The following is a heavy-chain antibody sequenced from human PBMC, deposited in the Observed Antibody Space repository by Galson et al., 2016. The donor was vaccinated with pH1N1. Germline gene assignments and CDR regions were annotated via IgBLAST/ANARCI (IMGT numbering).Heavy chain of an antibody. CDR1: EFTFTNYA. J-gene: IGHJ2*01. CDR3: ATPGAREPVHYWYFHL. V-gene: IGHV3-23*01. CDR2: ISTGGDII. D-gene: IGHD1-26*01. Sequence: SLRLSCAASEFTFTNYATSWVRQAPGKGLEWVSAISTGGDIIYYADSVKGRFTLSRDNSQNTVYLQLNGLRVEDTAVYYCATPGAREPVHYWYFHLWGRGTLVTVSS.